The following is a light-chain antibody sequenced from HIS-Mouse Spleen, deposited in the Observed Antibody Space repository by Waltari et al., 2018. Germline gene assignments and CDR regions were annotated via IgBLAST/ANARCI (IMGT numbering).Light chain of an antibody. CDR1: QDISNY. CDR2: DAS. V-gene: IGKV1-33*01. J-gene: IGKJ4*01. CDR3: QQYDNLPPGPVT. Sequence: DIQMTQSPSSLSASVGDRVTITCQASQDISNYLNWYQQKPGKAPKLLIYDASNLETGVPSRFSGSGSGTDFTFTISSLQPEDIATYYCQQYDNLPPGPVTFGGGTKVEIK.